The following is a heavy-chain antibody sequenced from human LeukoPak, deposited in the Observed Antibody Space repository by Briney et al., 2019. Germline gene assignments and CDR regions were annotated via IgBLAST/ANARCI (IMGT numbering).Heavy chain of an antibody. Sequence: AISGSGGSTYYADSVKGRFTISRDNSKNTLYLQMNSLRAEDTAVYYCAKDLATMVRGVRVSYFDYWGQGTLVTVSS. CDR3: AKDLATMVRGVRVSYFDY. CDR2: ISGSGGST. V-gene: IGHV3-23*01. D-gene: IGHD3-10*01. J-gene: IGHJ4*02.